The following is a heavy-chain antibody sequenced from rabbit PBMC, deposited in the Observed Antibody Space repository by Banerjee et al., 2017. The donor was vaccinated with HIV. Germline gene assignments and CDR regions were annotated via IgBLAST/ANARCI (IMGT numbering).Heavy chain of an antibody. CDR1: GFSFSSNYY. V-gene: IGHV1S40*01. CDR3: ARDRDGDAGYGSLAL. Sequence: QSLEESGGGLVQPEGSLTLTCTASGFSFSSNYYMCWVRQAPGRGLEWIACIHTGSSGSTYYASWAKGRFTISKTSSTTVTLQMTSLTAADTATYFCARDRDGDAGYGSLALWGQGTLVTVS. D-gene: IGHD7-1*01. J-gene: IGHJ3*01. CDR2: IHTGSSGST.